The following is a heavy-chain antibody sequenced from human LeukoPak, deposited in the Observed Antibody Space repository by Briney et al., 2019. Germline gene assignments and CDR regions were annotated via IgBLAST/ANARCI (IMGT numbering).Heavy chain of an antibody. Sequence: PSETLSLTCAVYGGSFSGYYWSWIRQPPGKGLEWIGEINHSGSTNYNPSLKGRVTISVDTSKNQFSLKLSSVTAADTAVYYCARGKRRGSSGSEYWGQGTLVTVSS. J-gene: IGHJ4*02. D-gene: IGHD3-22*01. CDR3: ARGKRRGSSGSEY. V-gene: IGHV4-34*01. CDR1: GGSFSGYY. CDR2: INHSGST.